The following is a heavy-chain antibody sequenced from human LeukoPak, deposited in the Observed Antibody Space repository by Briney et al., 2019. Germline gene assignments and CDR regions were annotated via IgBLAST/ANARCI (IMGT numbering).Heavy chain of an antibody. D-gene: IGHD2-15*01. Sequence: SVKVSCKASGGTFHSYIVTWVRQAPGQGREWMGGIVPIIGTANYAQKFQGRVTITADDSTSTAYMELRSLRSEDTAIYYCARDQRPSCLGGICYSGDYWGQGTLVTVTS. CDR3: ARDQRPSCLGGICYSGDY. CDR2: IVPIIGTA. CDR1: GGTFHSYI. J-gene: IGHJ4*02. V-gene: IGHV1-69*01.